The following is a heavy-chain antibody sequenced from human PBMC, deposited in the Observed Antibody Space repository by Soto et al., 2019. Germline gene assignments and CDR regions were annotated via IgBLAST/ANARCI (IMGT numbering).Heavy chain of an antibody. V-gene: IGHV4-39*01. CDR2: IYYSGST. CDR3: ARWGIAVAGTDMAAFEI. D-gene: IGHD6-19*01. Sequence: SETLSLTCTVSGGSISSSSYYWGWIRQPPGKGLEWIGSIYYSGSTYYNPSLKSRVTISVDTSKNQFSLKLSSVTAADTAVYYCARWGIAVAGTDMAAFEIWGQGTMVTVSS. CDR1: GGSISSSSYY. J-gene: IGHJ3*02.